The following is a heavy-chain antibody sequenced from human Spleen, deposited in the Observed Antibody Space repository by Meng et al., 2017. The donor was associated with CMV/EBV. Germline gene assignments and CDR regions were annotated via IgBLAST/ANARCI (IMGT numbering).Heavy chain of an antibody. V-gene: IGHV4-39*07. D-gene: IGHD3-10*01. Sequence: ESGQGRVKPSETLSLPCTGSGGSISSSSYYWGWIRQPPGKGLEWIGSIYYSGSTYYNPSLKSRVTISVDTSKNQFSLKLSSVTAADTAVYYCARLRGDWFGIDPWGQGTLVTVSS. CDR2: IYYSGST. CDR1: GGSISSSSYY. CDR3: ARLRGDWFGIDP. J-gene: IGHJ5*02.